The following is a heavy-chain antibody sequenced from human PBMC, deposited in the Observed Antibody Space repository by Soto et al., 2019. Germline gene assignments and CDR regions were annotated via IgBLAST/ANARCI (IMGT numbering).Heavy chain of an antibody. J-gene: IGHJ5*02. D-gene: IGHD1-1*01. Sequence: GGSLRLSCAASGFTFSSYSMNWVRQAPGKVLEWVSSISSSSSYIYYADSVKGRFTISRDNAKNSLYLQMNSLRAEDTAVYYCARDRSGSTGTTVGWFDPWXQGTLVTVSS. CDR3: ARDRSGSTGTTVGWFDP. V-gene: IGHV3-21*01. CDR1: GFTFSSYS. CDR2: ISSSSSYI.